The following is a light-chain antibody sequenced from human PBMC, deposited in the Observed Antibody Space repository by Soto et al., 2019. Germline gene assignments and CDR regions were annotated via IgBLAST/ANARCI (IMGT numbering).Light chain of an antibody. CDR3: QQYDNLPLT. CDR2: GAS. J-gene: IGKJ4*01. CDR1: QTINNN. Sequence: VMTQAPATLSVSPGERVTLSCRASQTINNNVAWYQLKDGQVPRLLIYGASTRAADVPARFSGSGSGTDFTFTISSLQPEDIATYYCQQYDNLPLTFGGGTKVDIK. V-gene: IGKV3-15*01.